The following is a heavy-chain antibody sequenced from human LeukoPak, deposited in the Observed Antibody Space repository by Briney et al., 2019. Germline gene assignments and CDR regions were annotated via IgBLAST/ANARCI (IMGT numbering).Heavy chain of an antibody. J-gene: IGHJ6*03. D-gene: IGHD3-22*01. CDR2: IRSKANSYAT. CDR1: GFTFSGSA. Sequence: GGSLRLSCAASGFTFSGSAMHWVRQASGKGLEWVGRIRSKANSYATAYAASVKGRFTISRDDSKNTAYLQMNSLKTEDTAVYYCTSRGYYDSSGPYYYMDVWGKGTTVTVSS. CDR3: TSRGYYDSSGPYYYMDV. V-gene: IGHV3-73*01.